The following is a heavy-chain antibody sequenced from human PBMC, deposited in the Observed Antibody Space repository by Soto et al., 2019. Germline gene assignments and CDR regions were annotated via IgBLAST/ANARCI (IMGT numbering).Heavy chain of an antibody. D-gene: IGHD3-10*01. CDR3: ARLLVYYYGAGSYYQYYCDY. CDR2: IYYSGST. V-gene: IGHV4-59*08. J-gene: IGHJ4*02. CDR1: GGSISSYY. Sequence: SETLSHTCTVSGGSISSYYWSWIRQPPGKGLDWSGYIYYSGSTNYNPSLKSRVTISEDTSKNQFSLELSSVTAADTAVYYCARLLVYYYGAGSYYQYYCDYWGQGTLVTVS.